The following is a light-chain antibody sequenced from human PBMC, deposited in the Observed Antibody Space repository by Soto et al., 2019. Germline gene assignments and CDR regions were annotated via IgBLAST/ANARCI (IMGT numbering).Light chain of an antibody. CDR1: SSDVGGYNY. Sequence: QSALTQPPSASGSPGQSVTISCTGTSSDVGGYNYVSWYQQHPGKAPKLMIYEVSKRPSGVPDRFSVSKSGNTASLTVSGLKAEDEADYYCSSYAGSNNVFGTGTKLTVL. CDR3: SSYAGSNNV. CDR2: EVS. J-gene: IGLJ1*01. V-gene: IGLV2-8*01.